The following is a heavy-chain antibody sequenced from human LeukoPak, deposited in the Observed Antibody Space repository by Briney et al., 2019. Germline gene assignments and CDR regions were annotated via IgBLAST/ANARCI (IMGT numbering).Heavy chain of an antibody. CDR1: GFTFSSYW. D-gene: IGHD3-22*01. V-gene: IGHV3-7*01. CDR2: IKQDGSEK. CDR3: LPNYYDSSGPDY. J-gene: IGHJ4*02. Sequence: GGSLRLSCAASGFTFSSYWMSWVRQAPGEGLEWVANIKQDGSEKYYVDSVKGRFTISRDNAKNSLYLQMNSLRAEDTAVYYCLPNYYDSSGPDYWGQGTLVTVSS.